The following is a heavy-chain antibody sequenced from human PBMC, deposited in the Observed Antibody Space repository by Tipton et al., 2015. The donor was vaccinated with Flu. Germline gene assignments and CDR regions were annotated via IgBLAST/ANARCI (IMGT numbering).Heavy chain of an antibody. CDR3: AKKGGSGSYYAFDY. CDR1: GGSISSYY. CDR2: IYYSGST. J-gene: IGHJ4*02. Sequence: TLSLTCTVSGGSISSYYWSWVRQPPGKGLEWIGYIYYSGSTNYNPSLKSRVTISVDTSKNQFSLKLSSVTAADTAVYYCAKKGGSGSYYAFDYWGQGTLVTVSS. V-gene: IGHV4-59*01. D-gene: IGHD3-10*01.